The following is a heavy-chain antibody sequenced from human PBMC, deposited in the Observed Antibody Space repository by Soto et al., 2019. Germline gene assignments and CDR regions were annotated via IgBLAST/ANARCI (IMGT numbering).Heavy chain of an antibody. CDR1: GGTFSSYA. CDR3: ARVAAAGPYYYYGMDV. D-gene: IGHD6-13*01. J-gene: IGHJ6*02. CDR2: IIPIFGTA. Sequence: SVKVSCKASGGTFSSYAISWVRQAPGQGLEWMGGIIPIFGTANYAQKFQGRVTITADESTSTAYMELSSLRSEDTAVYYCARVAAAGPYYYYGMDVWGQGTTVTVS. V-gene: IGHV1-69*13.